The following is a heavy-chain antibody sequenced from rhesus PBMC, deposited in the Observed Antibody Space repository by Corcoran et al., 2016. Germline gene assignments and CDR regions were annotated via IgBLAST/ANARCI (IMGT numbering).Heavy chain of an antibody. V-gene: IGHV4S14*01. CDR2: IYGSGGCN. Sequence: QVQLQESGPGLVKPSETLSLTCAVSGYSISSGYYCGWIRQPPGKGLEWIGGIYGSGGCNYLNPSLKSRVTLSVDTSKNQFSLKLSSVTAADTAVYYCARTEQLAWDAFDFWGQGLRVTVSS. CDR3: ARTEQLAWDAFDF. CDR1: GYSISSGYY. D-gene: IGHD6-13*01. J-gene: IGHJ3*01.